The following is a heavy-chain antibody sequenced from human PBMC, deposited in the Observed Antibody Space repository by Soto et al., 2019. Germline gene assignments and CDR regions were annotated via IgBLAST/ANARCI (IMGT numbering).Heavy chain of an antibody. V-gene: IGHV4-39*01. CDR2: IYYSGRT. Sequence: PSETLSLTCIASGESISSSSYYWGWIRQPPGEGLEWIGSIYYSGRTYYNPSFKSRVTISIDTSKNQFSLKLSSVTATDTAVYYCARQRTTVVTQAYFDHWGQGALVTVSS. CDR1: GESISSSSYY. J-gene: IGHJ4*02. CDR3: ARQRTTVVTQAYFDH. D-gene: IGHD2-21*02.